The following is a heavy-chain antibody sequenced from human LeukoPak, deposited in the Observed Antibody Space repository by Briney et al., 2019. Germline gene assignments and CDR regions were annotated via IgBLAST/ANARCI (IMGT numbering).Heavy chain of an antibody. V-gene: IGHV5-51*01. CDR1: GYGFTDYW. CDR3: ARPSSLYGGTSEDY. D-gene: IGHD4-23*01. CDR2: IYPGDSDT. Sequence: GESLKISFKASGYGFTDYWIVWVRQMPGKGLEWMGAIYPGDSDTRYSPSLDGQVTISADKSVSTTYLQWSSLQASDTAMYYCARPSSLYGGTSEDYWGQGTLVTVSS. J-gene: IGHJ4*02.